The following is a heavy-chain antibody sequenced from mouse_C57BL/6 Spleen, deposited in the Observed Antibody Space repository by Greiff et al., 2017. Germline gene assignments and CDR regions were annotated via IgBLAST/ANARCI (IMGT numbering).Heavy chain of an antibody. Sequence: DVKLQESVAELVRPGASVKLSCTASGFNIKNTYMHWVKQRPEQGLEWIGRIDPANGNTKYAPKFQGKATITADTSSNTAYLQLSSLTSEDTAIYYCASPSYYYGSSYWYFDVWGTGTTVTVSS. CDR3: ASPSYYYGSSYWYFDV. J-gene: IGHJ1*03. CDR1: GFNIKNTY. V-gene: IGHV14-3*01. D-gene: IGHD1-1*01. CDR2: IDPANGNT.